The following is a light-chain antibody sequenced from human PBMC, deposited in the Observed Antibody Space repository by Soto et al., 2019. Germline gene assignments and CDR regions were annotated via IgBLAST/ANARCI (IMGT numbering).Light chain of an antibody. Sequence: EIVLTQSPGTLSLSPGEIATLSCRAIQSVSSSYLSWYQQKPGQAPRLLIYGASSRDNGIPDRFSGSGSGTDFTLTISRLEPEDFAVYYFKQRSNXPLTFGQGTRL. V-gene: IGKV3D-20*02. CDR2: GAS. CDR1: QSVSSSY. CDR3: KQRSNXPLT. J-gene: IGKJ5*01.